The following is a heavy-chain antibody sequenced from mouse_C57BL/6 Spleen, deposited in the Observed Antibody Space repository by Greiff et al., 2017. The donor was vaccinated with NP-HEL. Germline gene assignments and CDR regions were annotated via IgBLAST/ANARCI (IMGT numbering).Heavy chain of an antibody. D-gene: IGHD1-1*01. V-gene: IGHV1-19*01. CDR1: GYTFTDYY. CDR2: INPYNGGT. J-gene: IGHJ2*01. Sequence: EVKVVESGPVLVKPGASVKMSCKASGYTFTDYYMNWVKQSHGKSLEWIGVINPYNGGTSYNQKFKGKATLTVDKSSSTAYMELNSLTSEDSAVYYCARGPLVITTTYYFDYWGQGTTLTVSS. CDR3: ARGPLVITTTYYFDY.